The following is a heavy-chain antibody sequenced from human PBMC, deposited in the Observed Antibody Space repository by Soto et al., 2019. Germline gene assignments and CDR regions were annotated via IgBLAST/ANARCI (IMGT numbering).Heavy chain of an antibody. CDR1: GFTFRSCS. J-gene: IGHJ4*01. CDR3: AMEYSSSAD. V-gene: IGHV3-21*01. CDR2: ISSNSSYI. D-gene: IGHD6-13*01. Sequence: GGSLRLSCAASGFTFRSCSMNWVRQAPGKGLEWVSSISSNSSYIYYADSVKCRFTISRDNAKNSLYLQMNSLRAEDTAVYYCAMEYSSSADWGQGTLVTVSS.